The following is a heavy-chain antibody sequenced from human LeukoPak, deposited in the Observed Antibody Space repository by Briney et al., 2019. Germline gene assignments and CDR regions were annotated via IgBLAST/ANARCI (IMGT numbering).Heavy chain of an antibody. CDR3: ARDYGDYELDY. V-gene: IGHV3-48*03. CDR1: GFTFSSYE. Sequence: PGGSLRLSCAASGFTFSSYEMNWVRQAPGKGLEGVSYISSSGSTIYYADSVKGRFTISRDKAKNSLYLQMNSLRAEDTAVYYCARDYGDYELDYWGQGTLVTVSS. J-gene: IGHJ4*02. D-gene: IGHD4-17*01. CDR2: ISSSGSTI.